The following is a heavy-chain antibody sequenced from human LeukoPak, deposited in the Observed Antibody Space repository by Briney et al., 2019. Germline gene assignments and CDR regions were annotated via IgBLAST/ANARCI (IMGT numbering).Heavy chain of an antibody. CDR2: ISSSSSYI. Sequence: GGSLRLSCAASGFTFSSYSMNWVRQAPGKGLEWASSISSSSSYIYYADSVKGRFTISRDNAKNSLYLQMNSLRAEDTAVYYCARDRPYCSGGSCSTEYFQHWGQGTLVTVSS. V-gene: IGHV3-21*01. J-gene: IGHJ1*01. CDR1: GFTFSSYS. CDR3: ARDRPYCSGGSCSTEYFQH. D-gene: IGHD2-15*01.